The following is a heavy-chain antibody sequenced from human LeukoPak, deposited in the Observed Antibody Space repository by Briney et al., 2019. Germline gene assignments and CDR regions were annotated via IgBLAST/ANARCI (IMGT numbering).Heavy chain of an antibody. CDR3: ARGVTTYCGGDCYRGGAFDY. V-gene: IGHV4-4*07. J-gene: IGHJ4*02. D-gene: IGHD2-21*02. CDR1: GGSISSYY. CDR2: IYTSGST. Sequence: SETLSLTCTASGGSISSYYWSWIRQPAGKGLEWIGRIYTSGSTNYNPSLKSRVTMSVDTSKNQFSLKLSSVTAADTAVYYCARGVTTYCGGDCYRGGAFDYWGQGTLVTVSS.